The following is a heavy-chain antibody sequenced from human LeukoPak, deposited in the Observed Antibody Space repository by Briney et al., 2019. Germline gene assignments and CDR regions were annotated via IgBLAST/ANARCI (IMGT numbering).Heavy chain of an antibody. CDR3: ARVPLMGGTNSEN. CDR1: GGSISSGGYY. J-gene: IGHJ4*02. Sequence: PSETLSLTCTVSGGSISSGGYYWSWIRQHPGKGLEWIGYIYYSGSTYYNPSLESRVTVSVDTSKNQFSLKLSSVTAADTAVYYCARVPLMGGTNSENWGQGTLVTVSS. V-gene: IGHV4-31*03. CDR2: IYYSGST. D-gene: IGHD4/OR15-4a*01.